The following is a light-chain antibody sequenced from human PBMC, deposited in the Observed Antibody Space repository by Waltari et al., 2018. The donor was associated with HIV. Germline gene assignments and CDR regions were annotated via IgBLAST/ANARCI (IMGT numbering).Light chain of an antibody. Sequence: DIQMTQFPSSLSASVGDRVTITCRASQTIVRFLNWFQQKPGKAPQLLIHSASNLQSGVPSRFSGGASGTDFTLTISSLQPEDFATYYCQQTYLVPLTFGSGTKVEVK. J-gene: IGKJ3*01. CDR3: QQTYLVPLT. CDR1: QTIVRF. V-gene: IGKV1-39*01. CDR2: SAS.